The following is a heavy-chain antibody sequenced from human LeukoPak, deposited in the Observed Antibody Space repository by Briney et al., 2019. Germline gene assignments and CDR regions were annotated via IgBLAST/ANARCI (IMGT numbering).Heavy chain of an antibody. CDR3: ARWEVPAAYYYYGMDV. J-gene: IGHJ6*02. CDR2: ISAYNGNT. CDR1: GYTFTSYS. D-gene: IGHD2-2*01. V-gene: IGHV1-18*01. Sequence: ASVKVSCKASGYTFTSYSISWVRQAPGQGLEWMGWISAYNGNTNYAQKLQGRVTMTTDTSTSTAYMELRSLRSDDTAVYYCARWEVPAAYYYYGMDVWGQGTTVTVSS.